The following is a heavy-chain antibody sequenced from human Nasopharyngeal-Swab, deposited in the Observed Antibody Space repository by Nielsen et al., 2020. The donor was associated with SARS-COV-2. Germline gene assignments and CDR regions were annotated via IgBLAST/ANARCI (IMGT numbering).Heavy chain of an antibody. CDR3: ARDGLDYDFWSAYFMDV. CDR1: GFTFNNYN. D-gene: IGHD3-3*01. Sequence: GESLKISCAASGFTFNNYNFNWVRQAPGKGLEGVASISSSSYIYYADSVKGRFTISRDNAKNSLYLQMNSLRAEDTAVYYCARDGLDYDFWSAYFMDVWGQGTTVTVSS. CDR2: ISSSSYI. J-gene: IGHJ6*02. V-gene: IGHV3-21*01.